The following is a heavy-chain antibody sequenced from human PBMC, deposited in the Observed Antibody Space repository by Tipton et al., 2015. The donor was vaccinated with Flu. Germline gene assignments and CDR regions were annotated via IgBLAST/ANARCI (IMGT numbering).Heavy chain of an antibody. CDR2: IVRSGTTT. D-gene: IGHD2-2*02. J-gene: IGHJ4*02. CDR3: AKEVGYCSTTTCYKPFDY. Sequence: GSLRLSCTASGITFSSYAMSWVRQAPGKGLEWVSTIVRSGTTTYYADSVKGRFSISRDNSKSTLYLQMNNLRVEDTATYYCAKEVGYCSTTTCYKPFDYWGQGALVTVSS. V-gene: IGHV3-23*01. CDR1: GITFSSYA.